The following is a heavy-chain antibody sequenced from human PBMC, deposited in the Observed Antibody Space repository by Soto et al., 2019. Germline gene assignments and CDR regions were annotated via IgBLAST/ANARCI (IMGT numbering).Heavy chain of an antibody. D-gene: IGHD3-10*01. Sequence: QVQLQQWGAGLLKPSETLSLTCAVYGGSFSGYYWSWIRQPPGKGLEWIGEINHSGSTNYNPSLKSRVTISVDTSKNQFSLKLSSVTAADTAXXXCARVLSPSGSYSRVDYWGQGTLVTV. CDR1: GGSFSGYY. V-gene: IGHV4-34*01. J-gene: IGHJ4*02. CDR3: ARVLSPSGSYSRVDY. CDR2: INHSGST.